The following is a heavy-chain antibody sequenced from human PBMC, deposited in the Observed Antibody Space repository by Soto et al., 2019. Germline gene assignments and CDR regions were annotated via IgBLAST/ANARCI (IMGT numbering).Heavy chain of an antibody. V-gene: IGHV5-51*01. CDR1: GDSFSNYW. CDR2: IYPGDSDT. J-gene: IGHJ5*02. Sequence: GESLKISCKGSGDSFSNYWIAWVRQMPGKGLEWMGIIYPGDSDTRYSPSVQGQVTISADTSINTVYLQWSSLKASDTAMYYCAGPPNDFWSGYFRRRWFDPLGQGTLVTVSS. CDR3: AGPPNDFWSGYFRRRWFDP. D-gene: IGHD3-3*01.